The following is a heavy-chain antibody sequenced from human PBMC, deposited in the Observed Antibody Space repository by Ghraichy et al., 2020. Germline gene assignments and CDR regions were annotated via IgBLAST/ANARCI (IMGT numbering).Heavy chain of an antibody. CDR1: GFTFSSYA. D-gene: IGHD2-21*02. CDR3: ARGGRRIVVVTATNYDY. V-gene: IGHV3-30*04. CDR2: ISYDGSNK. Sequence: GGSLRLSCAASGFTFSSYAMHWVRQAPGKGLEWVAVISYDGSNKYYVDSVKGRFTISRDNSKNTLYLQMNSLRAEDTAVYYCARGGRRIVVVTATNYDYWGQGTLVTVSS. J-gene: IGHJ4*02.